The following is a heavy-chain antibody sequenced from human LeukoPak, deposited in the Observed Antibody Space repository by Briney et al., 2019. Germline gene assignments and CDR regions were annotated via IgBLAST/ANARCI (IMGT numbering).Heavy chain of an antibody. CDR1: GFTFSNYY. V-gene: IGHV3-11*01. J-gene: IGHJ6*02. CDR2: ITSSGTTI. D-gene: IGHD1-14*01. CDR3: ATGFSRPYYYGMDV. Sequence: PGGSLRLSCAASGFTFSNYYMSCIRQAPGKGLEWVSSITSSGTTIYYADSVKGRFTISRDNAKNSLYLQMNSLRAEDTAVYYCATGFSRPYYYGMDVWGQGTTVTVSS.